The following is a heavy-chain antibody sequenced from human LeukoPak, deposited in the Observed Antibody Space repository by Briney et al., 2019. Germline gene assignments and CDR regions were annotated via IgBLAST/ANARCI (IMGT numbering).Heavy chain of an antibody. V-gene: IGHV4-39*07. D-gene: IGHD3-10*01. CDR3: ARVLSFVMVREQNWFDP. CDR1: GGSISSSSYY. Sequence: SETLSLTCTVSGGSISSSSYYWGWIRQPPGKGLEWIESIYYNGGTYYNPSLQSRVTISVDTSKNQFSLKLSSVTAADTAVYYCARVLSFVMVREQNWFDPWGQGTLVTVSS. J-gene: IGHJ5*02. CDR2: IYYNGGT.